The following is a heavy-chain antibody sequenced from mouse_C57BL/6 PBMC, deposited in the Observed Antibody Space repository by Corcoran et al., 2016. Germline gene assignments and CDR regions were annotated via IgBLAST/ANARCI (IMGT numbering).Heavy chain of an antibody. V-gene: IGHV1-55*01. Sequence: QVQLQQPGAELVKPGASVKMSCKASGYTFTSYWQTWVKQRPGHGLEWIGDIYPGSGSTNYNEKFKSKATLTVDTSSSTAYMQLSSLKAEDSAVYYCARIYYYGSSYYFDSWGQGTTLTVSS. D-gene: IGHD1-1*01. CDR2: IYPGSGST. CDR1: GYTFTSYW. J-gene: IGHJ2*01. CDR3: ARIYYYGSSYYFDS.